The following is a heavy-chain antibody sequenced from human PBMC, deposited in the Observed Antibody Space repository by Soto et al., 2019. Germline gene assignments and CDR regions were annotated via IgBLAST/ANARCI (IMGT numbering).Heavy chain of an antibody. V-gene: IGHV1-3*01. J-gene: IGHJ4*02. D-gene: IGHD3-22*01. Sequence: ASVNVSCKAAGYRFTYYGMHWMRQARRQRLEWMGWINAGNGHTKYSQKFQDRVTITRDTSASTAYMELSSLRSEDTAVYYCAIGRYDGSGYYIFEYWGQGTLGNVSS. CDR1: GYRFTYYG. CDR2: INAGNGHT. CDR3: AIGRYDGSGYYIFEY.